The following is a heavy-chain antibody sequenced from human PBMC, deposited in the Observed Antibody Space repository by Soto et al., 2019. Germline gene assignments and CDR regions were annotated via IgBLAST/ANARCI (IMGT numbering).Heavy chain of an antibody. D-gene: IGHD6-13*01. CDR1: GFTFSSYA. CDR2: ISGSGGST. J-gene: IGHJ6*03. Sequence: EVPLLESGGGLVQPGGSLRLSCAASGFTFSSYAMSWVRQAPGKGLEWVSAISGSGGSTYYADSVKGRFTISRDNSKNTLYLQMNSLRAEDTAVYYCAKLDSSSWVYYYYYMDVWGKGTTVTVSS. CDR3: AKLDSSSWVYYYYYMDV. V-gene: IGHV3-23*01.